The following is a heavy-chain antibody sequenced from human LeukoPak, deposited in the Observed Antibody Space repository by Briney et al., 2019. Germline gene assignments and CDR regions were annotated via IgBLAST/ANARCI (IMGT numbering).Heavy chain of an antibody. CDR3: AKINPYDYVWGSADY. J-gene: IGHJ4*02. D-gene: IGHD3-16*01. V-gene: IGHV3-23*01. CDR1: GFTFSSYA. Sequence: GXXLRLSCAASGFTFSSYAMSWGRQTPGKGVEWVSIISTSGASTYYADSVKGRFTISRDNSKNTLYLQMNSLRAEDTAVYYCAKINPYDYVWGSADYWGQGTLVTVSS. CDR2: ISTSGAST.